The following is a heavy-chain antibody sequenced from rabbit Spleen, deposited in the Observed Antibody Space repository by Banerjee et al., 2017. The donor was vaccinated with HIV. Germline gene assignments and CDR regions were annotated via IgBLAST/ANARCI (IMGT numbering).Heavy chain of an antibody. CDR2: INTGTSNT. V-gene: IGHV1S45*01. J-gene: IGHJ6*01. CDR3: ARDAGSSFSSYGMDL. D-gene: IGHD8-1*01. Sequence: QEQLEESGGDLVKPEGSLTLTCKASGFSFSNGYVMCWVRQAPGKGLEWIGCINTGTSNTYYATWAKGRFTISKTSSTTVTLQMTSLTAADTATYFCARDAGSSFSSYGMDLWGQGTLVTVS. CDR1: GFSFSNGYV.